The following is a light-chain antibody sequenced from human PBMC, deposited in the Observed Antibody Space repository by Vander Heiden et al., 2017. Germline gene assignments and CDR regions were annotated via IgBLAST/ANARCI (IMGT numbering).Light chain of an antibody. V-gene: IGKV1-39*01. Sequence: DLQMTQSPSSLSASVGDRVTITCRASQSISSYLNWYQQKPGKAPKLLIYAASSLQSGVPSRFSGSGSGTDFTITISSLQPEDFATYYCQQTDSTLMYTFGQGTKLEIK. CDR1: QSISSY. CDR3: QQTDSTLMYT. J-gene: IGKJ2*01. CDR2: AAS.